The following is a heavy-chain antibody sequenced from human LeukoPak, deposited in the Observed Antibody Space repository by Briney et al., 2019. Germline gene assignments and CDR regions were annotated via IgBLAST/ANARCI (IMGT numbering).Heavy chain of an antibody. Sequence: GGSLRLSCAASGFTFSTYGMHWVRQAPGKGLQWVAFIRYDGSNAYYAGSVKGRFTISRDNSKNTLYLQMNSLRPEDTAVYYCAKPVSNYDFWSGYADWGQGTLVTVSS. CDR2: IRYDGSNA. J-gene: IGHJ1*01. CDR3: AKPVSNYDFWSGYAD. CDR1: GFTFSTYG. D-gene: IGHD3-3*01. V-gene: IGHV3-30*02.